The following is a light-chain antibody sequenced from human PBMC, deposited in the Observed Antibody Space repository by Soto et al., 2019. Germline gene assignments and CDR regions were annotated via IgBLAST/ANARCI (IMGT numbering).Light chain of an antibody. CDR1: QSITNY. V-gene: IGKV1-39*01. J-gene: IGKJ2*01. CDR2: VAA. Sequence: DIQVTQAPSSLSASVGDRVTISCRTSQSITNYLNWYQQKPSKAPKLLISVAASLQSGVPSRFSGSGSGTEFTLTISSLQPKDFATYYCQQSSSTPYTFGQGTKVDIK. CDR3: QQSSSTPYT.